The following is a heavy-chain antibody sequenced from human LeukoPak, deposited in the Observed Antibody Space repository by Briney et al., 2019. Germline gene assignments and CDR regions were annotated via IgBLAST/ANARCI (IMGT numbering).Heavy chain of an antibody. CDR1: GFTFSSYW. CDR2: INSDGSST. V-gene: IGHV3-74*01. J-gene: IGHJ4*02. CDR3: ASLLTGWDY. D-gene: IGHD3-9*01. Sequence: GGSLRLSCAASGFTFSSYWMHWVRQAPGKGLVRVSCINSDGSSTSYADSVKGRFTISRDNAKNTLYLQMNSLRAEDTAVYYCASLLTGWDYWGQGTLVTVSS.